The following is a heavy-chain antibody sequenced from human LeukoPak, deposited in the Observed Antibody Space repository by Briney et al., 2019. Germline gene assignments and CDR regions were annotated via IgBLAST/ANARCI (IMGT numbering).Heavy chain of an antibody. CDR2: INPNSGGT. CDR3: ARGVTSSHYPNYYFDY. Sequence: ASVKVSFKASVYTFTGYYMHWGQHAPGQGLEWMGWINPNSGGTNYAQKFQGRVTMTRDTSISTAYMELSRLRSDDTAVYYCARGVTSSHYPNYYFDYWGQGTLVTVSS. D-gene: IGHD3-22*01. V-gene: IGHV1-2*02. J-gene: IGHJ4*02. CDR1: VYTFTGYY.